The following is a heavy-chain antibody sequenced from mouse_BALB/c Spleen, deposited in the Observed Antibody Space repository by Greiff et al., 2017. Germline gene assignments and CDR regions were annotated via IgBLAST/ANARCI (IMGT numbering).Heavy chain of an antibody. CDR3: ARWGNYWYFDV. V-gene: IGHV3-2*02. CDR2: ISYSGST. D-gene: IGHD2-1*01. CDR1: GYSITSDYA. J-gene: IGHJ1*01. Sequence: DVKLQESGPGLVKPSQSLSLTCTVTGYSITSDYAWNWIRQFPGNKLEWMGYISYSGSTSYNPSLKSRISITRDTSKNQFFLQLNSVTTEDTATYYCARWGNYWYFDVWGAGTTVTVSS.